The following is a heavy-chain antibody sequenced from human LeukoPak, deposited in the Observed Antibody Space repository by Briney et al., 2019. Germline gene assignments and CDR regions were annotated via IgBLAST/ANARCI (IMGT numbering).Heavy chain of an antibody. Sequence: GGSLRLSCAASGFTFTNYAMSWVRQTPGKGLEWVSATVGSGPDTYHADSVKGRFTVSRDNSRNTLYLQMNSLRAEDTAFYYCAINGGGDSGYGNFDYWGQGTLVTVSS. CDR2: TVGSGPDT. D-gene: IGHD5-12*01. CDR1: GFTFTNYA. V-gene: IGHV3-23*01. CDR3: AINGGGDSGYGNFDY. J-gene: IGHJ4*02.